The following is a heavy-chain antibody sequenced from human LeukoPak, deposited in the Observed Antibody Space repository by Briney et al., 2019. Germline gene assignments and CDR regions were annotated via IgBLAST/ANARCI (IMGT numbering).Heavy chain of an antibody. CDR2: ISGSGGTT. CDR3: ARDPYGDYYFDY. J-gene: IGHJ4*02. V-gene: IGHV3-23*01. Sequence: GGSLRLSCAACGFAFSIYAMDWVRQAQGKGLQWVSTISGSGGTTYYADSVKGRFTISRDNSKNTLYLQMNSLRAEDTAVYYCARDPYGDYYFDYWGQGTLVTVSS. D-gene: IGHD4-17*01. CDR1: GFAFSIYA.